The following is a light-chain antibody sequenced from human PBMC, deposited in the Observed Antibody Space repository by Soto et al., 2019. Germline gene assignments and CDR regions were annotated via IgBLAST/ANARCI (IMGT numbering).Light chain of an antibody. V-gene: IGKV1-39*01. CDR3: QQSYSNPLLT. CDR2: AAS. Sequence: DIQMTQSPSSLSASVGDRVTITCRASQSISSYLNGYQQKPGKAPKLLIYAASSLQSGVPSRFSGSGSGTDCTLTISSLQPEDFATYYGQQSYSNPLLTGGGGTKVEIK. J-gene: IGKJ4*01. CDR1: QSISSY.